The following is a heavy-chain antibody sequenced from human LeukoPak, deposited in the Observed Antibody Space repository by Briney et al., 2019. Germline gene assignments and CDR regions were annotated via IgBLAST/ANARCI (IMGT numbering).Heavy chain of an antibody. CDR1: GGSISSSSYY. Sequence: SETLSLTCTVSGGSISSSSYYWGWIRQPPGKGLEWIGSIYYSGSTYYNPSLKGRVTISVDTSKNQFSLKLSSVTAADTAVYYCARVHEIYYGSGSYGPVDNWGQGTLITVSS. CDR2: IYYSGST. V-gene: IGHV4-39*01. J-gene: IGHJ4*02. D-gene: IGHD3-10*01. CDR3: ARVHEIYYGSGSYGPVDN.